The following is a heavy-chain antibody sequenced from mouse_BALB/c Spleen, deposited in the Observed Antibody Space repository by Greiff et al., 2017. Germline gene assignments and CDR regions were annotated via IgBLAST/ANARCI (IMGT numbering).Heavy chain of an antibody. CDR2: INPGSGGT. J-gene: IGHJ4*01. V-gene: IGHV1-54*01. D-gene: IGHD1-1*01. CDR1: GYAFTNYL. Sequence: VQLQQSGAELVRPGTSVKVSCKASGYAFTNYLIEWVKQRPGQGLEWIGVINPGSGGTNYNEKFKGKATLTADKSSSTAYMQLSSLTSDDSAVYFCARGGITTDMDYWGQGTSVTVSS. CDR3: ARGGITTDMDY.